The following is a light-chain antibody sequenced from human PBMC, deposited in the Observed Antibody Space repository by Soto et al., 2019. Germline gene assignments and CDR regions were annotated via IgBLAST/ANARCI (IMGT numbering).Light chain of an antibody. CDR2: GAS. CDR3: QQYGRPPQT. CDR1: QSVSGSY. J-gene: IGKJ1*01. Sequence: EIVLTQSPGTLSLSPGERATLSCRASQSVSGSYLAWYQQKPGQAPRLLIYGASSRATGIPDRFSGSGSGTDFTLTISRLEPEDFAVYSCQQYGRPPQTFGQGTKVDIK. V-gene: IGKV3-20*01.